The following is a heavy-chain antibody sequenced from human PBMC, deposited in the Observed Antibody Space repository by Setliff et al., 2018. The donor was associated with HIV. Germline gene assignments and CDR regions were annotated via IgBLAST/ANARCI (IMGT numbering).Heavy chain of an antibody. D-gene: IGHD6-13*01. Sequence: GESLKISCIASGFSFNNYYMTWVRQAPGKGLEWVAFIRYDGSNKYYVDSVKGRFTVSRDNSKNTLYLQMNSLRPEDTALYYCAKDRLLDGSSWYYLDYWGQGTLVTVSS. J-gene: IGHJ4*02. CDR2: IRYDGSNK. CDR3: AKDRLLDGSSWYYLDY. V-gene: IGHV3-30*02. CDR1: GFSFNNYY.